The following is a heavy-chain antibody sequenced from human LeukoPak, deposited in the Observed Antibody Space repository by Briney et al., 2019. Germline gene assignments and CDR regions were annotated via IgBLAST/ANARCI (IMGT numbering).Heavy chain of an antibody. CDR2: ISSDGSNK. Sequence: GGSLRLSCAASGFTFSNYAMHWVRQAPGKGLEWVAVISSDGSNKYYADSVKGRFTISRDNSKNTLYLQMNSLRVEDTAVYYCALGLVTDYWGQGTLVTVSS. CDR3: ALGLVTDY. V-gene: IGHV3-30*14. D-gene: IGHD3-9*01. J-gene: IGHJ4*02. CDR1: GFTFSNYA.